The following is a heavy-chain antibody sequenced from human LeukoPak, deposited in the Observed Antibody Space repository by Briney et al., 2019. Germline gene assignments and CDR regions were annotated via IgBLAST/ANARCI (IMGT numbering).Heavy chain of an antibody. D-gene: IGHD1-14*01. CDR1: GFTVITND. CDR3: ARGVEPLAANTLAY. CDR2: LYSDGNT. J-gene: IGHJ4*02. Sequence: GGSLRLSCAASGFTVITNDMTWVRQAPGKGLEWVSVLYSDGNTKYADSVRGRFTISRDNSKNTLYLEMNSLSPGDTAVYYCARGVEPLAANTLAYWGQGTLVTVSS. V-gene: IGHV3-53*01.